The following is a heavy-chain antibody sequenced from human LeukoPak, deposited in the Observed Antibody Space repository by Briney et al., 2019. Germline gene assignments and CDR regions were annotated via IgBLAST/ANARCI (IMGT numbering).Heavy chain of an antibody. Sequence: GGSLRLSWAASRFTFSSYSMNWVRQAPGKGLEWVSVIYSGGSTYYADSVKGRFTISRDNSKNTVDLQMNNLRVDDTAIYYCAKDHANTPVVTNWGQGILVSVSS. CDR2: IYSGGST. D-gene: IGHD2-21*02. CDR3: AKDHANTPVVTN. J-gene: IGHJ4*02. CDR1: RFTFSSYS. V-gene: IGHV3-53*01.